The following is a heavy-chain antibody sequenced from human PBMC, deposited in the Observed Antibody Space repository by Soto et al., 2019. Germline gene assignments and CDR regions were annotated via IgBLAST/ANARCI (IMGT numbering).Heavy chain of an antibody. CDR2: IRVHKGNT. V-gene: IGHV1-18*01. CDR3: VRDLDGSGSYYTDY. Sequence: GASVKVSCKASGYNFINYGITWVRQAPGQGLEWMGWIRVHKGNTNYAQKFQGRVTMTTDTSMSTAYMELRSLRPDDTAVYYCVRDLDGSGSYYTDYWGPGTLVTVSS. D-gene: IGHD3-10*01. J-gene: IGHJ4*02. CDR1: GYNFINYG.